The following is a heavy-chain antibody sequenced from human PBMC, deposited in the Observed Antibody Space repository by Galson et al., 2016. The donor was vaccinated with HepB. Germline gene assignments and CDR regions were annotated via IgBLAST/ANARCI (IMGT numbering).Heavy chain of an antibody. CDR1: GGTFTNYV. V-gene: IGHV1-69*13. Sequence: SVKVSCKASGGTFTNYVISWLRQAPGQGLEWMGGIIPIFGAADYAQKFQGRVTISADVFTSTAYMELSSLRADDTAVYYCAIRPRRDIVVEGWVAFDYWGQGTLVTVSS. CDR3: AIRPRRDIVVEGWVAFDY. CDR2: IIPIFGAA. D-gene: IGHD2-15*01. J-gene: IGHJ4*02.